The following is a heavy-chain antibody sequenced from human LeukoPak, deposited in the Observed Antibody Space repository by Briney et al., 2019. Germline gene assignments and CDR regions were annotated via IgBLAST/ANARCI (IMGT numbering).Heavy chain of an antibody. D-gene: IGHD5-24*01. Sequence: PSETLSLTCAVYGGSFSGYYWGWIRQPPGKGLEWIGSIYYSGSTYYNPSLKSRVTISVDTSKNQFSLKLGSVTAADTAVYYCARAPNGYNFYYFDYWGQGTLVTVSS. J-gene: IGHJ4*02. CDR1: GGSFSGYY. CDR2: IYYSGST. CDR3: ARAPNGYNFYYFDY. V-gene: IGHV4-34*01.